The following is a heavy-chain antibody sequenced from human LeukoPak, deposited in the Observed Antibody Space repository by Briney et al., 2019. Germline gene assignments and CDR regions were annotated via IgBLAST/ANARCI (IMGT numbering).Heavy chain of an antibody. V-gene: IGHV3-33*01. CDR1: GFTFSSYG. Sequence: GALGLSCAASGFTFSSYGMHWVRQAPGKGLEWVAVIWYDGSNKYYADSVKGRFTISRDNSKNTLYLQMNSLRAEDTAVYYCARDWHYGAFDIWGQGTMVTVSS. CDR2: IWYDGSNK. J-gene: IGHJ3*02. D-gene: IGHD3-10*01. CDR3: ARDWHYGAFDI.